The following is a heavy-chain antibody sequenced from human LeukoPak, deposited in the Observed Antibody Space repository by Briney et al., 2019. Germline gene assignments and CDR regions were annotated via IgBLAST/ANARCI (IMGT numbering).Heavy chain of an antibody. CDR3: ARELLGAPTPGAY. CDR2: ISRFGIT. D-gene: IGHD1-26*01. CDR1: IESTSGNY. J-gene: IGHJ4*02. V-gene: IGHV4-34*01. Sequence: SETLSLTCSVSIESTSGNYWSWVRQAPGKGLEWIGEISRFGITNYHPSLKSRVTMSLDRSKNQFSLELTSVTAADSGVYYCARELLGAPTPGAYWGQGTLVTVSS.